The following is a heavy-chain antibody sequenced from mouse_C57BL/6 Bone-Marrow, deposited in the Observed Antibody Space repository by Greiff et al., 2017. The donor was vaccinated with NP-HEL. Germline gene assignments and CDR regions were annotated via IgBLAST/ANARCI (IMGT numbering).Heavy chain of an antibody. CDR1: GFNIKDDY. Sequence: EVKLMESGAELVRPGASVKLSCTASGFNIKDDYMHWVKQRPEQGLEWIGWIDPENGDTEYASKFQGKATITADTSSNTAYLQLSSLTSEDTAVYYCTITGVGYWGQGTTLTVSS. V-gene: IGHV14-4*01. CDR2: IDPENGDT. CDR3: TITGVGY. D-gene: IGHD1-1*02. J-gene: IGHJ2*01.